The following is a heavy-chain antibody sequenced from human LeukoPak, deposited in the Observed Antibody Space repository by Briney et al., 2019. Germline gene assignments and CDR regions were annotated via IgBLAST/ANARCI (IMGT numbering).Heavy chain of an antibody. CDR2: IWYDGSNK. Sequence: PGGSLRLSCAASGFTFSSYGMHWVRQAPGKGLEWVAVIWYDGSNKYYADSVKGRFTISRDTSKNTLFLQMNSLRLEDTAVYYCARVDSGDSSSSAPFDYWGQGTLVTVSS. V-gene: IGHV3-33*01. CDR1: GFTFSSYG. CDR3: ARVDSGDSSSSAPFDY. D-gene: IGHD6-6*01. J-gene: IGHJ4*02.